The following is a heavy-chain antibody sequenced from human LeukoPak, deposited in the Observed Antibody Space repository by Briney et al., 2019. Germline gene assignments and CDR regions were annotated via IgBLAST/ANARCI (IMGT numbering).Heavy chain of an antibody. Sequence: SETLSPTCTVSGGSISSGSYYWSWIRQPAGKGLEWIGRIYTSGSTNYNPSLKSRVTISVDTSKNQFSLKLSSVTAADTAVYYCARSLDYGSGSYYPFDYWGQGTLVTVSS. CDR3: ARSLDYGSGSYYPFDY. V-gene: IGHV4-61*02. J-gene: IGHJ4*02. D-gene: IGHD3-10*01. CDR1: GGSISSGSYY. CDR2: IYTSGST.